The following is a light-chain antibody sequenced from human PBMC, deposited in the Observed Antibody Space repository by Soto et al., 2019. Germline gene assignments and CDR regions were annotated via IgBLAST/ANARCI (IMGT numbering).Light chain of an antibody. V-gene: IGKV3-11*01. Sequence: EIVLTQSPATLSLSPGERATLSCRASQSISSYLAWYQQKPGQAPRLLIYDASNRATAIPARFSGSGSGTDFTLTFSSLEPEDFAVYYCQQRNYWPITFGQGTRLEIK. CDR3: QQRNYWPIT. J-gene: IGKJ5*01. CDR2: DAS. CDR1: QSISSY.